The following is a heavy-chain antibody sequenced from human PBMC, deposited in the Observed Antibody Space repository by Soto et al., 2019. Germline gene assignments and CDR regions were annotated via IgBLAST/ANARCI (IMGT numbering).Heavy chain of an antibody. CDR3: AREGIAAAGPLDY. D-gene: IGHD6-13*01. CDR2: ISSSGSTI. Sequence: GGSLRLSCAASGFTFSSYGMHWVRQAPGKGLEWVSYISSSGSTIYYADSVKGRFTISRDNAKNSLYLQMNSLRAEDTAVYYCAREGIAAAGPLDYWGQGTLVTVSS. J-gene: IGHJ4*02. V-gene: IGHV3-48*04. CDR1: GFTFSSYG.